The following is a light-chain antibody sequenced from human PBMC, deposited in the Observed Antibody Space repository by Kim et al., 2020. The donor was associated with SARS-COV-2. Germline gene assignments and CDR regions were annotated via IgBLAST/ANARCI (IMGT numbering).Light chain of an antibody. V-gene: IGKV1-17*01. Sequence: ASVVDRVTVTCRASQGIRNDLGWYQQMPGKAPKRLIFAASNLEGGVPSRFSGSGFGTEFTLTISSLQPEDYATYYCLQHNTYPWTFGQGTKVDIK. CDR2: AAS. CDR1: QGIRND. J-gene: IGKJ1*01. CDR3: LQHNTYPWT.